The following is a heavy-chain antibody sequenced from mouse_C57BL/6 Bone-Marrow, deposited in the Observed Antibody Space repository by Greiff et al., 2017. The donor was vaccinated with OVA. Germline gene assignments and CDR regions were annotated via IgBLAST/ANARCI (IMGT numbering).Heavy chain of an antibody. V-gene: IGHV1-19*01. CDR1: GYTFTDYY. CDR2: INPYNGGT. Sequence: VQLKQSGPVLVKPGASVKMSCKASGYTFTDYYMNWVKQSHGKSLEWIGVINPYNGGTSYNQKFKGKATLTVDKSSSTAYMELNSLTSEDSAVYYCARAAQATRFAYWGQGTLVTVSA. CDR3: ARAAQATRFAY. D-gene: IGHD3-2*02. J-gene: IGHJ3*01.